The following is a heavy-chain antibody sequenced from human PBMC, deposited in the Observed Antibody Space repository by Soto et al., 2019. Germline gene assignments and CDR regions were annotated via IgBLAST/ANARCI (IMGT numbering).Heavy chain of an antibody. CDR3: ARDLRTDV. Sequence: QVQLVQSGAEVKKPGASVKVSCKASGYTFTSYYMHWVRQAPGQGLEWMGIINPSGGSTSYAQKFXGXVXXTRDTSTSTVYMELSSLRSEDTAVYYCARDLRTDVWGQGTTVTVSS. CDR2: INPSGGST. J-gene: IGHJ6*02. V-gene: IGHV1-46*01. CDR1: GYTFTSYY.